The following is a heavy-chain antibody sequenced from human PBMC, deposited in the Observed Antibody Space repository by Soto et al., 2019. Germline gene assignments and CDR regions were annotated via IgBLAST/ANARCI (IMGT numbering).Heavy chain of an antibody. J-gene: IGHJ4*02. CDR2: LSGSGGKT. V-gene: IGHV3-23*01. CDR3: AKDQYPHDYDYIWGSYRYTRYFDY. Sequence: GGSLRLSCAASGFTFSSYALTWVRQAPGKGLEWVSGLSGSGGKTYYADSVKGRFTISRDNSKNTLYLQMNSLRAEDTAIYYCAKDQYPHDYDYIWGSYRYTRYFDYWGQGTLVTVSS. CDR1: GFTFSSYA. D-gene: IGHD3-16*02.